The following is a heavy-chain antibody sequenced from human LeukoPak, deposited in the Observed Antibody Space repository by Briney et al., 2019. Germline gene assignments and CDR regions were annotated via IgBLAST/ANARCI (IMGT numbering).Heavy chain of an antibody. CDR3: ARGKYYYDSTGYYPGGDY. CDR1: GFTFSSYW. CDR2: IKQDGSEK. V-gene: IGHV3-7*01. Sequence: GGSLRLSCAASGFTFSSYWMSWVRQAPGKGLEWVANIKQDGSEKYYVDSMKGRFTISRDNAKNSLYLQMNSLRAEDTAVYYCARGKYYYDSTGYYPGGDYWGQGTLVTVSS. D-gene: IGHD3-22*01. J-gene: IGHJ4*02.